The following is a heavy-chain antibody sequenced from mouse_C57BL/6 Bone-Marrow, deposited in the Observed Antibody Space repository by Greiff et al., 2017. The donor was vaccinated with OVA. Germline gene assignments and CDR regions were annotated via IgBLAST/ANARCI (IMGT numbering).Heavy chain of an antibody. CDR3: ARHYYGSSNYYAMDY. D-gene: IGHD1-1*01. J-gene: IGHJ4*01. V-gene: IGHV1-74*01. CDR1: GYTFTSYW. CDR2: IHPSDNDT. Sequence: VQLQQPGAELVKPGASVKVSCKASGYTFTSYWMHWVKQRPGQGLEWIGRIHPSDNDTNYNQKFKGKATLTADKSSSTAYMELRSLTSEDSAVYFCARHYYGSSNYYAMDYWGQGTSVTVSS.